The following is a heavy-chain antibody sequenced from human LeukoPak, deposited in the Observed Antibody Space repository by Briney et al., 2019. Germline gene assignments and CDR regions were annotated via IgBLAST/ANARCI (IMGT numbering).Heavy chain of an antibody. Sequence: ASVKVSCKTSGYTFTSYGISWVRQAPGQGLEWMGWISGYNAKTNYLQKFQGRVTMTIDTSTTTVYMELRSLRSDDAAVYYCARPRVAGSLDYWGQGTRVTGSS. D-gene: IGHD6-19*01. CDR2: ISGYNAKT. CDR1: GYTFTSYG. V-gene: IGHV1-18*01. J-gene: IGHJ4*02. CDR3: ARPRVAGSLDY.